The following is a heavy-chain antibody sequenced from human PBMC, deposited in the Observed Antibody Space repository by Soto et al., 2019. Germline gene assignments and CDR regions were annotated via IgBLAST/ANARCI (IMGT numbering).Heavy chain of an antibody. Sequence: VASVKVSCKASGYTFTSYGISWVRQAPGQGLEWMGWISAYNGNTNYAQKLQGRVTMTTDTSTSTAYMELRSLRSDDTAVYYRARDQDLAPNDAFDIWGQGTMVTVSS. J-gene: IGHJ3*02. D-gene: IGHD2-15*01. CDR2: ISAYNGNT. CDR1: GYTFTSYG. V-gene: IGHV1-18*01. CDR3: ARDQDLAPNDAFDI.